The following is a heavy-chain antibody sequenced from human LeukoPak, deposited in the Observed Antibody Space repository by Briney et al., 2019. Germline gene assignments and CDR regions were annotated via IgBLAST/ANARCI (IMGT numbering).Heavy chain of an antibody. CDR1: GYTFTSYG. V-gene: IGHV1-18*04. CDR3: ARDGDIVVVPAAHPFDY. Sequence: ASVKVSCKASGYTFTSYGISWVRQAPGQGLEWMGWISAYNGNTNYAQKLQGRVTMTTDTSTSTAYMELRSLRSDDTAVYYCARDGDIVVVPAAHPFDYWGQGTLVTASS. CDR2: ISAYNGNT. J-gene: IGHJ4*02. D-gene: IGHD2-2*01.